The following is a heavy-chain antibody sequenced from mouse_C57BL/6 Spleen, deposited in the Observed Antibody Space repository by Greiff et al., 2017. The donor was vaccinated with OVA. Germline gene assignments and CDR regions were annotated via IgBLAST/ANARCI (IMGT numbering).Heavy chain of an antibody. CDR2: ISSGSSTI. CDR1: GFTFSDYG. D-gene: IGHD1-1*01. V-gene: IGHV5-17*01. Sequence: DVHLVESGGGLVKPGGSLKLSCAASGFTFSDYGMHWVRQAPEKGLEWVAYISSGSSTIYYADTVKGRFTISRDNAKNTLFLQMTSLRSEDTAMYYCARPHYAYFDYWGQGTTLTVSS. CDR3: ARPHYAYFDY. J-gene: IGHJ2*01.